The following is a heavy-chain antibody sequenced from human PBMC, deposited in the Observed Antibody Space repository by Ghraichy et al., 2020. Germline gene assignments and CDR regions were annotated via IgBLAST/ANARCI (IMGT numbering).Heavy chain of an antibody. CDR1: GDSVSSNTAS. J-gene: IGHJ4*02. V-gene: IGHV6-1*01. CDR2: TYYRSQWYN. CDR3: ARDKPHRPKAGNFDY. Sequence: QTLSLTCAITGDSVSSNTASWNWIRQSPSRGLEWLGRTYYRSQWYNDYAVSVKRRITINPDTSKNQLSLQLNFMTPEDTAVYYCARDKPHRPKAGNFDYWGQGTLVTVSS. D-gene: IGHD6-13*01.